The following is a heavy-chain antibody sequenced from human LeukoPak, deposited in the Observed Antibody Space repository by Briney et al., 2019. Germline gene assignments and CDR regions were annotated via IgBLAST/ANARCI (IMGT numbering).Heavy chain of an antibody. V-gene: IGHV3-30*03. CDR1: GFTFSSYG. Sequence: GGSLRLSCAASGFTFSSYGMHWVRQAPGKGLEWVAVISYDGSNKYYADSVKGRFTISRDNSKNTLYLQMNSLRAEDTAVYYCARGGRTTWHGMDVWGQGTTVTVSS. D-gene: IGHD4-17*01. J-gene: IGHJ6*02. CDR3: ARGGRTTWHGMDV. CDR2: ISYDGSNK.